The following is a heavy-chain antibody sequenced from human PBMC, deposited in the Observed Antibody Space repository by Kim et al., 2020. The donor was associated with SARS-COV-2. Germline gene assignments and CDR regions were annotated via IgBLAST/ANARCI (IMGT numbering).Heavy chain of an antibody. CDR1: GFTFSNAW. Sequence: GGSLRLSCAASGFTFSNAWMSWVRQAPGKGLEWVGRIKSKTDGGTTDYAAPVKGRFTISRDDSKNTLYLQMNSLKTEDTAVYYCTPEDYYGSGSYYNVPSPIDYWGQGTLVTVSS. V-gene: IGHV3-15*01. CDR3: TPEDYYGSGSYYNVPSPIDY. CDR2: IKSKTDGGTT. D-gene: IGHD3-10*01. J-gene: IGHJ4*02.